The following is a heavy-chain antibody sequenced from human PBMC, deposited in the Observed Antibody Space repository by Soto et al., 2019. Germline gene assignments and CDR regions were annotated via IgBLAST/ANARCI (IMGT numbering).Heavy chain of an antibody. CDR3: ARSTTFKVGELYFDY. Sequence: PGGSLRLSCAASGFTFSSYGMHWVRQAPGKGLEWVAVIWYDGSNKYYADSVKGRFTISRDNSKNTLYLQMNSLRAEDTAVYYCARSTTFKVGELYFDYWGQGTLVTVSS. CDR1: GFTFSSYG. D-gene: IGHD3-10*01. CDR2: IWYDGSNK. V-gene: IGHV3-33*01. J-gene: IGHJ4*02.